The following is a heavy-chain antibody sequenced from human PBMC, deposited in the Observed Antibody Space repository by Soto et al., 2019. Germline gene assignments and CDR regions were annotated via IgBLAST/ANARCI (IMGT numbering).Heavy chain of an antibody. CDR1: GGIFCSYA. CDR3: ARVLDYYYGMDV. V-gene: IGHV1-69*01. Sequence: QVQLVQSGAEVKKPGSSVKVSCKASGGIFCSYAINWVRQAPGQGLEWMGGIIPIFGTANYAQRFQGRDTITADESTSTAYMELSSLRSEDTAVYYCARVLDYYYGMDVWGQGTTVTVSS. CDR2: IIPIFGTA. J-gene: IGHJ6*02. D-gene: IGHD2-8*02.